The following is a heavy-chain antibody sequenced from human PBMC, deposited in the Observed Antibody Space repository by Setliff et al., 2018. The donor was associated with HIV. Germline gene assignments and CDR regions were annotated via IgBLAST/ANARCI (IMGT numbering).Heavy chain of an antibody. J-gene: IGHJ4*03. CDR3: ARSPQGGYFDY. CDR1: GFAFDNYW. Sequence: PGGSLRLSCAASGFAFDNYWMDWVRQAPGKGLEWVSIIYSGGTTYYADSVKGRFTISRDNSKNTLYLQMNSLRVEDTAVYHCARSPQGGYFDYWGQGTLVTVSS. CDR2: IYSGGTT. V-gene: IGHV3-53*01.